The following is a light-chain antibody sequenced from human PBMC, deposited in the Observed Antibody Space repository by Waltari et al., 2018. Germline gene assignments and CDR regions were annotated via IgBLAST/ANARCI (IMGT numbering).Light chain of an antibody. V-gene: IGLV2-14*01. Sequence: QSALTQPASVSGSPGQSVTISCTGDSTDVGDFDYVSWYQQPPGNAPKLIIYEVSNRPSGVSSRFAGSKSGYTASLTISGLQAEDEADYFCSSYTGTSPVAFGGGTKVTVL. CDR3: SSYTGTSPVA. CDR1: STDVGDFDY. CDR2: EVS. J-gene: IGLJ2*01.